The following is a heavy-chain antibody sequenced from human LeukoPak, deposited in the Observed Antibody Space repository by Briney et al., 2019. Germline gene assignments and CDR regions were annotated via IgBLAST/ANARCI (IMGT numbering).Heavy chain of an antibody. CDR3: AKFSGSTPFDP. V-gene: IGHV3-7*05. Sequence: PGGSLRLSCVGSEFTFSTYWMSWVRQAPGKGLEWLANIKQDGSEEYYVDSVEGRFTISRDNAKNSLYLQMNSLRAGDTAVYYCAKFSGSTPFDPWGQGTLVTVSS. CDR1: EFTFSTYW. J-gene: IGHJ5*02. CDR2: IKQDGSEE. D-gene: IGHD2-15*01.